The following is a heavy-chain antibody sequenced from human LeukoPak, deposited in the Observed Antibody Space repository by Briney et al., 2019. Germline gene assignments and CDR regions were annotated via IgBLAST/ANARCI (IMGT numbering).Heavy chain of an antibody. V-gene: IGHV1-2*02. CDR1: AYTFTSSA. Sequence: ASVKVSCKASAYTFTSSAFTWVRQAPGQGLEWMGWINPNSGGTNYTQKFQGRVTMTRDTSISTAYMELSRLRSDDTAVYYCARGFRWLDAFDIWGQGTMVTVSS. J-gene: IGHJ3*02. CDR2: INPNSGGT. D-gene: IGHD6-19*01. CDR3: ARGFRWLDAFDI.